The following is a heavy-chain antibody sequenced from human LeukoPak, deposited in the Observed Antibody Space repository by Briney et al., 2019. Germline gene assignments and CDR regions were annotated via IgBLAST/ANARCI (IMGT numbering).Heavy chain of an antibody. CDR1: GCSFTSYW. CDR2: IYPADSDI. Sequence: GEALQISCKGSGCSFTSYWISWVRQMPGKGMEGMGIIYPADSDIRYSPSFQGQVTISADKSISTVYLQWSSLKASDTAMYYCARQEYCSGGSCYTWFDPWGQGTLVTVSS. V-gene: IGHV5-51*01. J-gene: IGHJ5*02. CDR3: ARQEYCSGGSCYTWFDP. D-gene: IGHD2-15*01.